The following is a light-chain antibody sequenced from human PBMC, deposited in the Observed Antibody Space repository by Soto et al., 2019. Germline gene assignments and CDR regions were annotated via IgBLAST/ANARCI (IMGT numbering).Light chain of an antibody. Sequence: QSVLSLPASVSGSPGQSITISCTGTSSDVGGYNYVSWYQQHPGKAPKLMIYDVSNRPSGVSDRFSGSKSGNTAYLIVSGLRPEDEADYYCCSYTGTNSPYVFGTGTKVTV. CDR1: SSDVGGYNY. V-gene: IGLV2-14*03. J-gene: IGLJ1*01. CDR2: DVS. CDR3: CSYTGTNSPYV.